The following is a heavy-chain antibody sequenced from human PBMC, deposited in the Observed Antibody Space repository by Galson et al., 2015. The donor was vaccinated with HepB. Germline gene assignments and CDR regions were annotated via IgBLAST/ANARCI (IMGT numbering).Heavy chain of an antibody. J-gene: IGHJ6*02. CDR3: ARVRRPITILGVVSRHHYGMDV. D-gene: IGHD3-3*01. CDR1: GGSISSTNW. Sequence: EPLSPTCGVSGGSISSTNWWSWVRQPPGQGLVWLGEIYHSGSTNYNPSLKRRVIISLDKSKNQFPLKLNSVTAADTAVYYCARVRRPITILGVVSRHHYGMDVWGQGATVTVSS. V-gene: IGHV4-4*02. CDR2: IYHSGST.